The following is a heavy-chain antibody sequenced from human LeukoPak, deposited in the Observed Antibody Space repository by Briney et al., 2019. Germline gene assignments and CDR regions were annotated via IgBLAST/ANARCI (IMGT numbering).Heavy chain of an antibody. CDR1: GFPFDDYG. D-gene: IGHD2-15*01. V-gene: IGHV3-20*04. CDR3: ARAQVVVAATGYFDY. Sequence: GGSLRLSCAASGFPFDDYGMTWVRQAPGKGLEWVSGINWNGGSTGYADSVKGRFTISRDNAKNSLYLQMNSLRAEDTALYYCARAQVVVAATGYFDYWGQGTLVTVSS. J-gene: IGHJ4*02. CDR2: INWNGGST.